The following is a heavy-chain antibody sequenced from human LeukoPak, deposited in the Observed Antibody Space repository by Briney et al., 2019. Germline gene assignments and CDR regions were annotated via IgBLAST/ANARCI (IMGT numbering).Heavy chain of an antibody. CDR1: GFTFSSYW. CDR3: ATDSIWAFDC. V-gene: IGHV3-48*01. J-gene: IGHJ4*02. D-gene: IGHD7-27*01. Sequence: GGSLRLSCAASGFTFSSYWMNWARQAPGKGLEWISNIRTSDEAHAGFTADSVKGRFTISRDDAKNSLYLQMNSLSAEDTAVYYCATDSIWAFDCWGQGILVTVS. CDR2: IRTSDEAH.